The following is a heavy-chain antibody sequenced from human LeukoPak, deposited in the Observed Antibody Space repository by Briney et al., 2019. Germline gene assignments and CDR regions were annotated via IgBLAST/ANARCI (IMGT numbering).Heavy chain of an antibody. CDR1: GGSISSYY. J-gene: IGHJ4*02. CDR3: ARGRNWNYAQTTYYFDY. CDR2: IYTSGST. Sequence: SETLSLTCTVSGGSISSYYWSWIRQPAGKGLEWIGRIYTSGSTNYNPSLKSRVTMSVDTSKNQFSLKLSSVTAADTAVYYCARGRNWNYAQTTYYFDYWGQGTLVTVSS. V-gene: IGHV4-4*07. D-gene: IGHD1-7*01.